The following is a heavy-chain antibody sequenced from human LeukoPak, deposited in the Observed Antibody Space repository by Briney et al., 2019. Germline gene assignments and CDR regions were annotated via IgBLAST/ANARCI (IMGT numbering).Heavy chain of an antibody. CDR3: ARHREGAFNI. Sequence: PSETLSLTCTVSGGSTTSYYWSWIRQPPGKGLEWIGFIYYNGNTNYNPSLKSRVTISVDTSKNQFSPKLSSVTAADTAVYYCARHREGAFNIWGQGTTVTVSS. V-gene: IGHV4-59*01. J-gene: IGHJ3*02. CDR2: IYYNGNT. D-gene: IGHD1-14*01. CDR1: GGSTTSYY.